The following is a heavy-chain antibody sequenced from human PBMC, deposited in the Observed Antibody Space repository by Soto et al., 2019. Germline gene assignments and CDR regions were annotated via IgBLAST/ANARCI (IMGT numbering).Heavy chain of an antibody. CDR1: GGSISSYY. J-gene: IGHJ5*02. Sequence: SETLSLTCTVSGGSISSYYWSWIRQPPGKGLEWIGYIYYSGSTNYNPSLKSRVTISVDTSKNQFSLKLSSVTAADTAVYYCARLIDIVVVVAATLRGAWFDPWGQGTLATVSS. CDR3: ARLIDIVVVVAATLRGAWFDP. D-gene: IGHD2-15*01. CDR2: IYYSGST. V-gene: IGHV4-59*01.